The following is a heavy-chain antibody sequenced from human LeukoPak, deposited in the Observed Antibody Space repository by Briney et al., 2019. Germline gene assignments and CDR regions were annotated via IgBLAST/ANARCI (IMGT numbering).Heavy chain of an antibody. V-gene: IGHV4-39*07. CDR3: ARGAPPQN. CDR2: VYYTGAS. Sequence: SETLSLTCTVSGGPISSSSYYWGWIRQPPGKGLEWIGSVYYTGASYYNPSLKSRVTISIDTSKNHFSLNLTSVTAADTAVYYCARGAPPQNWGQGALVTVPS. J-gene: IGHJ4*02. CDR1: GGPISSSSYY.